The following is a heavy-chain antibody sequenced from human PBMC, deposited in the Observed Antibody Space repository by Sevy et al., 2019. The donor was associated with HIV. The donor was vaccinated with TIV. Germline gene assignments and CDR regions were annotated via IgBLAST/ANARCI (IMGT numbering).Heavy chain of an antibody. J-gene: IGHJ6*02. CDR3: ARGEIYCSSTSCSKRYGMDV. CDR2: IIPIFGTA. Sequence: ASVKVSCKASGGTFSSYAISWVRQAPGQGLEWMGGIIPIFGTANYAQKFQGRVTITADESTSTAYMGLSSLRSEDTAVYYWARGEIYCSSTSCSKRYGMDVWGQGTTVTVSS. D-gene: IGHD2-2*01. CDR1: GGTFSSYA. V-gene: IGHV1-69*13.